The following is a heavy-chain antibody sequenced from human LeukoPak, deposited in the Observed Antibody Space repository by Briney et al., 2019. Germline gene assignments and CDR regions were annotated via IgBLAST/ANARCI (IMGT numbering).Heavy chain of an antibody. CDR1: GGTFSSCA. V-gene: IGHV1-69*05. J-gene: IGHJ6*03. CDR2: IIPIFGTA. CDR3: ARGMAARFIDYYYMDV. Sequence: ASVKVSCKASGGTFSSCAISWVRQAPGQGLEWMGGIIPIFGTANYAQKFQGRVTITTDESTSTAYMELSSLRSEDTAVYYCARGMAARFIDYYYMDVWGKGTTVTVSS. D-gene: IGHD6-6*01.